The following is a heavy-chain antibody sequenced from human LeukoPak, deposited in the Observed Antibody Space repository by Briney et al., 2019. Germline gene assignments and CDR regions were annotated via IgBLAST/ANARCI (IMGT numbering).Heavy chain of an antibody. J-gene: IGHJ4*02. V-gene: IGHV7-4-1*02. CDR2: IYTNTGNP. D-gene: IGHD3-22*01. CDR3: ARDGSYYYDGSGDFDY. CDR1: GYTFTSYA. Sequence: GASVKVSCKASGYTFTSYAMNWVRQAPGQGLEWMGWIYTNTGNPTYAQGFTGRFVFSLDTSVSTAYLQISSLKAEDTAVYYCARDGSYYYDGSGDFDYWGQGTLVTVSS.